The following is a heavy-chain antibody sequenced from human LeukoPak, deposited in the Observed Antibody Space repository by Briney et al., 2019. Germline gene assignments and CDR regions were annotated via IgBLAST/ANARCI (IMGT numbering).Heavy chain of an antibody. CDR3: ARGKMDCSGGSCYYAGSYYYYMDV. J-gene: IGHJ6*03. V-gene: IGHV3-21*01. CDR2: ISSSSSYI. CDR1: GFTFSSYS. D-gene: IGHD2-15*01. Sequence: GGSLRLSCAASGFTFSSYSMNWVRQAPGKGLEWVSSISSSSSYIYYADSVKGRFTISRDNAKNSLYLQMNSLRAEDTAVYYCARGKMDCSGGSCYYAGSYYYYMDVWGKGTTVTVSS.